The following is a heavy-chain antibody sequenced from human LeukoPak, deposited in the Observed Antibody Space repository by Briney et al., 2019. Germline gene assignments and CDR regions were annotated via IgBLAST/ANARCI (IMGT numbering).Heavy chain of an antibody. CDR1: AFIFSSYE. D-gene: IGHD3-22*01. V-gene: IGHV3-48*03. CDR2: ISSSGSTI. CDR3: ATWTYDSSGYYSQH. J-gene: IGHJ4*02. Sequence: PGGSLRLSCAASAFIFSSYEMNWVRQAPGKGLEWISYISSSGSTIYYADSVKGRFTISRDYAKNSLYLQMNSLRAEDTAVYYCATWTYDSSGYYSQHWGQGTLVTVSS.